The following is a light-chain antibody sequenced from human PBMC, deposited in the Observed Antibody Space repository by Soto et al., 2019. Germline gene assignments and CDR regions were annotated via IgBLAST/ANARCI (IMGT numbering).Light chain of an antibody. CDR1: QSVSSNF. Sequence: EIVLTQSPGTLSLSPGERATLSCRASQSVSSNFLAWYRQKPGQAPRLLIYGASNRATGIPDRFSGSGSGTDFTLTISRLEPEDFAVYYCRQYGDSPRTFGQGTKVDIK. CDR3: RQYGDSPRT. J-gene: IGKJ1*01. V-gene: IGKV3-20*01. CDR2: GAS.